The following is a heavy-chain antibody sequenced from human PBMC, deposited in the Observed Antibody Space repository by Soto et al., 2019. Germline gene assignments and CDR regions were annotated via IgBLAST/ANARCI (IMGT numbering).Heavy chain of an antibody. D-gene: IGHD1-26*01. CDR1: GFTFSNDW. V-gene: IGHV3-74*01. Sequence: EVQLVESGGGLVQSGGSLRLSCAASGFTFSNDWMHWVRQAPGKGLVWVSRVSFDEITTNYADSVKGRFTVSRNNAKKTLFLQMNRLRVEDTAVYDCAGGRRGAYYFDSWGQGTLVTVSS. CDR3: AGGRRGAYYFDS. CDR2: VSFDEITT. J-gene: IGHJ4*02.